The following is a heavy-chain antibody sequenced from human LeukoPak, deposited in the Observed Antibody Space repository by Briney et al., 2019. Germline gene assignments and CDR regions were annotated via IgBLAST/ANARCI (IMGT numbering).Heavy chain of an antibody. V-gene: IGHV3-30*03. J-gene: IGHJ4*02. Sequence: GGSLRLSCAASGFTFSSYGMHWVRQALGKGLEWVAVISYDGSNKYYADSVKGRFTISRDNSKNTLYLQMNSLRAEDTAVYYCARTAARVYYFDYWGQGTLVTVSS. D-gene: IGHD2-2*01. CDR3: ARTAARVYYFDY. CDR2: ISYDGSNK. CDR1: GFTFSSYG.